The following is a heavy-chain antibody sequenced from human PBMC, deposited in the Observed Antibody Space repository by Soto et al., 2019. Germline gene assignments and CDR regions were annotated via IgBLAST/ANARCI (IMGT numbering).Heavy chain of an antibody. V-gene: IGHV3-21*01. CDR3: ARETNYGSGSYYGDY. CDR1: GFTFSSYS. Sequence: GGSLRLSCAASGFTFSSYSMNWVRQAPGKGLEWVSSISSSSSYIYYADSVKGRFTISRDNAKNSLYLQMNSLRAEDTAVYYCARETNYGSGSYYGDYWGQGTLVTVSS. J-gene: IGHJ4*02. CDR2: ISSSSSYI. D-gene: IGHD3-10*01.